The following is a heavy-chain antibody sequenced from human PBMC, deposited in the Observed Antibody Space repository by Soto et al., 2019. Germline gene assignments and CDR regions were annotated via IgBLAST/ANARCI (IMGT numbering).Heavy chain of an antibody. J-gene: IGHJ5*02. Sequence: ASVKVSCKASGYTFTSYDINWVRQATGQGLEWMGWMNPNSGNTGYAQKFQVRVSMTRNTSIHTPSMGLSSLRYEDTGVYFCARAKLDTGGKNWFDPWGKGTLVTVS. CDR3: ARAKLDTGGKNWFDP. CDR1: GYTFTSYD. CDR2: MNPNSGNT. D-gene: IGHD2-2*02. V-gene: IGHV1-8*01.